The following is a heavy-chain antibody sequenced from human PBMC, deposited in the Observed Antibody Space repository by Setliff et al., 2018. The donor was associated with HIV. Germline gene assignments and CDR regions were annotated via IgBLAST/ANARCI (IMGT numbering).Heavy chain of an antibody. CDR3: ARHSGLGGYYSPFDY. J-gene: IGHJ4*02. D-gene: IGHD3-22*01. CDR2: IYYSGST. CDR1: GGSISYHY. V-gene: IGHV4-39*01. Sequence: SETLSLTCTVSGGSISYHYWGWIRQPPGKGLEWIGTIYYSGSTYYNPSLRSRVTISVDTSKNQFSLKLSSVTAADTTVYYCARHSGLGGYYSPFDYWGPGTLVTVSS.